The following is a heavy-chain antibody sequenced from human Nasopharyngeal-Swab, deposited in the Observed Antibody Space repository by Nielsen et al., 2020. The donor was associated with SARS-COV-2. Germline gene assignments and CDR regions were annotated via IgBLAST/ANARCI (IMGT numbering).Heavy chain of an antibody. CDR3: AKNIRTLASSAY. D-gene: IGHD2/OR15-2a*01. J-gene: IGHJ4*02. Sequence: GESLKISCAASDITFSNSAMSWVRQAPGKGLEWVSAISASGDGKYYADSVKGRFIISRDNSKSTLYLRLNNLRAEDTALYYCAKNIRTLASSAYWGQGTLVTVSS. CDR1: DITFSNSA. V-gene: IGHV3-23*01. CDR2: ISASGDGK.